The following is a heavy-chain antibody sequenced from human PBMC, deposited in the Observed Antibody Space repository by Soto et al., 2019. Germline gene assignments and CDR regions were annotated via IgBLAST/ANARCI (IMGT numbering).Heavy chain of an antibody. D-gene: IGHD2-15*01. V-gene: IGHV4-59*01. CDR1: GGSISSYY. CDR2: IYYSGST. CDR3: ARGFCSGGSCYIWNWFDP. Sequence: SETLSLTCTVSGGSISSYYWSWIRQPPGKGLEWIGYIYYSGSTNYNPSLKSRVTITVDTSKNQFSLKLSSVTAADTAVYYCARGFCSGGSCYIWNWFDPWGQGT. J-gene: IGHJ5*02.